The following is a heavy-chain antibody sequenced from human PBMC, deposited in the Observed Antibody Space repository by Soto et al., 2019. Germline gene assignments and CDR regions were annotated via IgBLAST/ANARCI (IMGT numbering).Heavy chain of an antibody. D-gene: IGHD6-6*01. J-gene: IGHJ4*02. CDR1: GGSISSGGYS. V-gene: IGHV4-30-2*01. CDR2: MSHSGST. Sequence: QLQLQESGSGLVKPSQTLSLTCAVSGGSISSGGYSWSWIRQPPGKGLEWIGYMSHSGSTYYITSLKSRVTISGDRSKNQCSLKLSSVTAADTAMYYCASGSHVPHYWGQGTLANVSS. CDR3: ASGSHVPHY.